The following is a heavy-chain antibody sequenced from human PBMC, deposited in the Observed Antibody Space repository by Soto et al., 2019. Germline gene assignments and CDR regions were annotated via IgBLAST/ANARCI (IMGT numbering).Heavy chain of an antibody. D-gene: IGHD3-22*01. CDR2: IYYSGST. CDR3: ARAFDDSSGYCGGLGY. V-gene: IGHV4-30-4*01. Sequence: QVQLQESGPGLVKPSQTLSLTCTVSGGSISRGDYYWSWIRQPPGKGLERIGYIYYSGSTYYNPSLKSRISISVDTSKNKLSLKLSSVTAADTAVYYCARAFDDSSGYCGGLGYWGQGTLVTVSS. J-gene: IGHJ4*02. CDR1: GGSISRGDYY.